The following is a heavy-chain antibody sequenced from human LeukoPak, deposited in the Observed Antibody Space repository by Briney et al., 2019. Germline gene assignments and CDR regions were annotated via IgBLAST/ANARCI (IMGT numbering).Heavy chain of an antibody. CDR1: GYTFTGYY. CDR2: INPNSGGT. V-gene: IGHV1-2*02. Sequence: GASVKVSCKASGYTFTGYYMHWVRQAPGQGLEWMGWINPNSGGTNYAQKFQGRVTMTRDTSISTAYMELSRLRSDDTAVYYCARVAAYPPYYFDYWGQGTLVTVSS. J-gene: IGHJ4*02. CDR3: ARVAAYPPYYFDY. D-gene: IGHD6-19*01.